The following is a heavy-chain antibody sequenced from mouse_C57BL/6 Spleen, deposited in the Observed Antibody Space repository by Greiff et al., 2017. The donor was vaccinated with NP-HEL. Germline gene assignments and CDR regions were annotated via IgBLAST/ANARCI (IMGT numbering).Heavy chain of an antibody. V-gene: IGHV5-12*01. CDR3: ARNYDYDGDYYAMDY. J-gene: IGHJ4*01. CDR2: ISNGGGST. CDR1: GFTFSDYY. D-gene: IGHD2-4*01. Sequence: EVQVVESGGGLVQPGGSLKLSCAASGFTFSDYYMYWVRQTPEKRLEWVAYISNGGGSTYYPDTVKGRFTISRDNAKNTLYLQMSRLKSEDTAMYYCARNYDYDGDYYAMDYWGQGTSVTVSS.